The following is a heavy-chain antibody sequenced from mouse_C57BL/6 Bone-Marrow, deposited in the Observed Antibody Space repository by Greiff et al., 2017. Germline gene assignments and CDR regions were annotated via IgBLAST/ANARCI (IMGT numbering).Heavy chain of an antibody. J-gene: IGHJ1*03. Sequence: QVQLKESGAELVRPGTSVKMSCKASGYTFTNYWIGWAKQRPGHGLEWIGDIYPGGGYTNYNEKFKGKATLTADKSSSTAYMQFSSLTSEDSAIYYCARSDGYHAGWHFDVWGTGTTVTVSS. CDR1: GYTFTNYW. CDR2: IYPGGGYT. D-gene: IGHD2-3*01. CDR3: ARSDGYHAGWHFDV. V-gene: IGHV1-63*01.